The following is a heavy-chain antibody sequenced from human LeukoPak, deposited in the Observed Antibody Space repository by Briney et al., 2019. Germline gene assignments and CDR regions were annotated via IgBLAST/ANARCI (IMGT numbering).Heavy chain of an antibody. D-gene: IGHD2-15*01. CDR1: GFTFSTYW. CDR3: ARVIYSGFDY. CDR2: IKQDGSAK. J-gene: IGHJ4*02. V-gene: IGHV3-7*03. Sequence: GGSLRLSCAATGFTFSTYWMSWVRQAPGKGLEWVANIKQDGSAKYYVDSVKGRFTISRDNAKNSLYLQMNSLRAEDTALYYCARVIYSGFDYWGQGTLVTVSS.